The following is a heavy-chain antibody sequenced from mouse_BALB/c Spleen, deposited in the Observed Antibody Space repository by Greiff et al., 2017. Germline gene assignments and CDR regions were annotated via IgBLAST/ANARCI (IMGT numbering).Heavy chain of an antibody. Sequence: EVKLVESGGGLVKPGGSLKLSCAASGFTFSSYAMSWVRQTPEKRLEWVASISSGGSTYYPDSVKGRFTISRDNARNILYLQMSSLRSEDTAMYYCARGARIYYDPFDYWGQGTTLTVSS. D-gene: IGHD2-4*01. CDR3: ARGARIYYDPFDY. CDR2: ISSGGST. J-gene: IGHJ2*01. CDR1: GFTFSSYA. V-gene: IGHV5-6-5*01.